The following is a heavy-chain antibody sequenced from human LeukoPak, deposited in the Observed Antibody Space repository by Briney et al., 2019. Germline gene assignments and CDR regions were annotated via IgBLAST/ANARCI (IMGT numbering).Heavy chain of an antibody. CDR3: ATRGGSYSGFAFDI. CDR2: IYYSGST. D-gene: IGHD1-26*01. Sequence: SETLSLTCTVSGGSISSYYWSWIRQPPGKGLEWIGYIYYSGSTNYNPSLKSRVTISVDTSKNQFSLKLSSVTAADTAVYYCATRGGSYSGFAFDIWGQGTMVTVSS. J-gene: IGHJ3*02. CDR1: GGSISSYY. V-gene: IGHV4-59*01.